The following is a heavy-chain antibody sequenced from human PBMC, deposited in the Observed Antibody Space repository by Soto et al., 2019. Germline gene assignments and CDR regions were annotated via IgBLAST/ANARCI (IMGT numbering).Heavy chain of an antibody. CDR1: GVSISGFD. D-gene: IGHD6-19*01. CDR2: IHRGGNT. V-gene: IGHV4-59*01. CDR3: ARGGWSNDF. J-gene: IGHJ4*02. Sequence: PSVTLSLTCIVSGVSISGFDWSWTRQPPGKGLERIGYIHRGGNTYYSPSLENRVTISVDTSKNQFSLKLRSVTAADTAVYYCARGGWSNDFWGQGILVTVSS.